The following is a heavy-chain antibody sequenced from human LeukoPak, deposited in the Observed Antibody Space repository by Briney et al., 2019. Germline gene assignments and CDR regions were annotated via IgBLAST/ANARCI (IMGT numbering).Heavy chain of an antibody. CDR3: AKDRIVYYYDSSGTFDY. V-gene: IGHV3-23*01. CDR2: ISGSGGST. D-gene: IGHD3-22*01. J-gene: IGHJ4*02. Sequence: GGSLRLSCAAFGFTVSNAWMNWVRQAPGKGLEWVSAISGSGGSTYYADSVKGRFTISRDNSKNTLYLQMNSLRAEDTAVFYCAKDRIVYYYDSSGTFDYWGQGTLVTVSS. CDR1: GFTVSNAW.